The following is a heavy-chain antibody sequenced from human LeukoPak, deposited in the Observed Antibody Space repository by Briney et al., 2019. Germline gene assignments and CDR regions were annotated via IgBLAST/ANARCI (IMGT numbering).Heavy chain of an antibody. Sequence: GGSLRLSCAASGFTVSNNCMSWVRQAPGKGLEWVSVIYSGDSGGRTYDADSVKGRFTISRDNSKNTLFLQMNSLRAEDTAVYYCARSSRHLLFDYWGQGTLVTVSS. J-gene: IGHJ4*02. CDR3: ARSSRHLLFDY. CDR2: IYSGDSGGRT. CDR1: GFTVSNNC. V-gene: IGHV3-66*01. D-gene: IGHD3-10*01.